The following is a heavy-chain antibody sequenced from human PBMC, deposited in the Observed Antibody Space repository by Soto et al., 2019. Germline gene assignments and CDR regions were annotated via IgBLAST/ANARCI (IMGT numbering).Heavy chain of an antibody. Sequence: EVQLVESGGGLVQPGGSLRLSCAASGFTVSSNYMNWVRQAPGKGLEWVSIIYGAASTYYADSVKGRFTISRDNSKNTLYLQMNSLIAEHTAVYYCARDGPSRSRYYFDYWGQGTLVTVSS. CDR3: ARDGPSRSRYYFDY. D-gene: IGHD6-13*01. CDR1: GFTVSSNY. J-gene: IGHJ4*02. CDR2: IYGAAST. V-gene: IGHV3-66*01.